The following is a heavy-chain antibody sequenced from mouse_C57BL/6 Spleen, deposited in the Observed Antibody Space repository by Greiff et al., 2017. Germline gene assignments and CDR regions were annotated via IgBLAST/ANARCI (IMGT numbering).Heavy chain of an antibody. V-gene: IGHV1-76*01. CDR1: GYTFTDYY. D-gene: IGHD2-1*01. CDR2: IYPGSGNT. Sequence: QVQLQQSGAELVRPGASVKLSCKASGYTFTDYYINWVKQRPGQGLEWIARIYPGSGNTYYNEKFKGKATLTAEKSSSTAYMQLSSLTSEDSAVYFCAREEGIYYGNYGFAYWGQGTLVTVSA. CDR3: AREEGIYYGNYGFAY. J-gene: IGHJ3*01.